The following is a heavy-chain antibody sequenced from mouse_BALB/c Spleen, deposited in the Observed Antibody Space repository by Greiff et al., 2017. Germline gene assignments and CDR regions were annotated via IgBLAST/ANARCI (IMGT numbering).Heavy chain of an antibody. CDR3: ARLLRLHYYAMDY. V-gene: IGHV1-9*01. D-gene: IGHD1-2*01. CDR2: ILPGSGST. CDR1: GYTFSSYW. J-gene: IGHJ4*01. Sequence: VHLVESGAELMKPGASVKISCKATGYTFSSYWIEWVKQRPGHGLEWIGEILPGSGSTNYNEKFKGKATFTADTSSNTAYMQLSSLTSEDSAVYYCARLLRLHYYAMDYWGQGTSVTVSS.